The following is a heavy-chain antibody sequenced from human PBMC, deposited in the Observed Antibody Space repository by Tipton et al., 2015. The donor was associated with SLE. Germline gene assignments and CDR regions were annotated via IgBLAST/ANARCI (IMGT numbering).Heavy chain of an antibody. CDR1: GFTFSSYE. V-gene: IGHV3-48*03. Sequence: LSLTCAASGFTFSSYEMNWVRQAPGKGLEWVSYISSSGSTIYYADSVKGRFTISRDNAKKSLYLQMNSLRAEDTAVYYCARDRSSGWVREDAFDIWGQGTMVTVSS. J-gene: IGHJ3*02. D-gene: IGHD6-19*01. CDR3: ARDRSSGWVREDAFDI. CDR2: ISSSGSTI.